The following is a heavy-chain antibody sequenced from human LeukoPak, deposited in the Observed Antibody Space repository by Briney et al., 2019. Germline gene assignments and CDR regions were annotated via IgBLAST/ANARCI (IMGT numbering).Heavy chain of an antibody. J-gene: IGHJ4*02. D-gene: IGHD4-17*01. CDR3: ARVQPTVTDYYFDY. CDR2: IYYSGST. CDR1: GGSISSYY. V-gene: IGHV4-30-4*01. Sequence: SETLSLTCSVSGGSISSYYWSWIRQPPGKGLEWIGYIYYSGSTYYNSSLKSRVTISVDTSKNQFSLKLSSVTAADTAVYYCARVQPTVTDYYFDYWGQGTLVTVSS.